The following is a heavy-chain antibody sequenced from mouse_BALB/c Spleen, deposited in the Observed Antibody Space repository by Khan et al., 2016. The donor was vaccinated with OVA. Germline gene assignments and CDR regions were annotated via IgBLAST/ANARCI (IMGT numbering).Heavy chain of an antibody. D-gene: IGHD1-1*01. Sequence: QVQLQQSGPELVKPGASVKMSCKASGYTFTDYVINWVKQRTGQGLEWIGDIYPGSGSTYYNEKFKGKAKLTADKSSNTAYMQLSSLTFEDSAVYFCARGGYSVFAYGGQGTLVTVAA. J-gene: IGHJ3*01. CDR2: IYPGSGST. CDR3: ARGGYSVFAY. CDR1: GYTFTDYV. V-gene: IGHV1-77*01.